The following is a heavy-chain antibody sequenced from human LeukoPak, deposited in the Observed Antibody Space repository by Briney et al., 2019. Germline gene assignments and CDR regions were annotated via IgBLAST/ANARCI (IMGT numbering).Heavy chain of an antibody. V-gene: IGHV3-9*01. CDR2: ISWNSGSI. Sequence: GRSLRLSCAASGFTFDDYAMHWVRQAPGKGLEWVSGISWNSGSIGYPDSVKGRFTISRDNAKHSLYLQMNSLRAEHTAVYYCARVAAAGNFDYWGQGTLVTVSS. D-gene: IGHD6-13*01. J-gene: IGHJ4*02. CDR3: ARVAAAGNFDY. CDR1: GFTFDDYA.